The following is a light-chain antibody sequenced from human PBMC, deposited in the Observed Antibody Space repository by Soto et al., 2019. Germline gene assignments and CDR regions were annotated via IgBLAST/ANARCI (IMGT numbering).Light chain of an antibody. CDR1: QSVSNNY. Sequence: EIVMTQSPATLSVSPGERATLSCRASQSVSNNYLAWYQQKPGQAPRLLIYDASNRATGIPDRFSGSGSGTDFTLTISRLEPEDFEVYYCQQYGNSPFTFGGGTKVDIK. CDR2: DAS. V-gene: IGKV3-20*01. J-gene: IGKJ4*01. CDR3: QQYGNSPFT.